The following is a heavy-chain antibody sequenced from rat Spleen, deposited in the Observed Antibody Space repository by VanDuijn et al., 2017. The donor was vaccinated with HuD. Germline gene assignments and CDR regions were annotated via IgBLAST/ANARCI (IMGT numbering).Heavy chain of an antibody. J-gene: IGHJ2*01. D-gene: IGHD5-1*01. V-gene: IGHV5-7*01. CDR2: ISNDGSST. Sequence: EVRLVESGGDLVRPGRSLKLSCAASGFTFSDYNMAWVRQAPKKGLEWVATISNDGSSTYYRDSVKGRFTISRDNAKSTLYLQINSLRSEDTATYYCTRERNWAFDHWGQGVMVTVSS. CDR1: GFTFSDYN. CDR3: TRERNWAFDH.